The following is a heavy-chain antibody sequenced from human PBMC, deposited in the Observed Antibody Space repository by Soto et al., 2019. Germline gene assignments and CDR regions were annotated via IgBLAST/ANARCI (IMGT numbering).Heavy chain of an antibody. CDR1: GDSISSYY. CDR3: ALRSMAVVPEY. J-gene: IGHJ4*02. Sequence: QVQLQESGPGLVKHSETLSLTCAVSGDSISSYYCLWIRQPPGKGLESIGYLYYGRSANYNPSLEIRVTLSVDTSTNQCSLTLRSMTAADTAVYYCALRSMAVVPEYWGQGTLGTVSS. V-gene: IGHV4-59*01. D-gene: IGHD3-22*01. CDR2: LYYGRSA.